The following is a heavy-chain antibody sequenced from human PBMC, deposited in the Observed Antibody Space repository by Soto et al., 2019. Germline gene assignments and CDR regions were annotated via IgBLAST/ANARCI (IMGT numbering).Heavy chain of an antibody. Sequence: QVQLVQSGAEVKKPGSSVKVSCKASGGTFSSYTISWVRQAPGHGLEWMGRIIPILGIANYAQKFQGRVTITADKSTSTAYMELSSLRSEDTAVYYCARSQEGYCSGGSCYSLDYWGQGTLVTVSS. V-gene: IGHV1-69*02. CDR1: GGTFSSYT. D-gene: IGHD2-15*01. CDR2: IIPILGIA. J-gene: IGHJ4*02. CDR3: ARSQEGYCSGGSCYSLDY.